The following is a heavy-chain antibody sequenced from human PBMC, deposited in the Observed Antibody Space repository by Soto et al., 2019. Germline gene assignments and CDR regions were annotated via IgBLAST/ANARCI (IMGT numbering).Heavy chain of an antibody. CDR2: IGTAGDT. CDR3: ARSSSVYYYDSSGYEY. V-gene: IGHV3-13*01. J-gene: IGHJ4*02. Sequence: GGSLRLSCAASGFTFSSYDMHWVRQATGKGLEWVSAIGTAGDTYYPGSVKGRFTISRENAKNSLYLQMNSLRAEDTAVYYCARSSSVYYYDSSGYEYWGQGTLVTVSS. CDR1: GFTFSSYD. D-gene: IGHD3-22*01.